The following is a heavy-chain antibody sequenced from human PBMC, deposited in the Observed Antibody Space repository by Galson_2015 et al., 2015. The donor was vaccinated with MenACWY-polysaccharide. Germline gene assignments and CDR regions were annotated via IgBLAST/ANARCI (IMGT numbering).Heavy chain of an antibody. Sequence: SLRLSCAASGFTFGSYGMHWVRQAPGKGLGWVAVISYDGSNKYYADSVKGRFTISRDNSKNTVYLQMNSLRAEDTAVYYCAKEPYGYDNSEGYWGQGTLVTVSS. V-gene: IGHV3-30*18. CDR1: GFTFGSYG. CDR3: AKEPYGYDNSEGY. J-gene: IGHJ4*02. D-gene: IGHD3-22*01. CDR2: ISYDGSNK.